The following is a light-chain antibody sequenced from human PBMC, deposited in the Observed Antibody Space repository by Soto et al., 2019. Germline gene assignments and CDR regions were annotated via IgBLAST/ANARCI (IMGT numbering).Light chain of an antibody. Sequence: DIQMTQSPSSLSASVGDGVTITCRPSRGIGNALAWYQQKPGTVPKLLIHSASTLQSGVPSRFSGSGSGTDFTLTISSLQPEDVASYYCQKYDSAPTFXPGPTVHI. CDR1: RGIGNA. CDR3: QKYDSAPT. CDR2: SAS. V-gene: IGKV1-27*01. J-gene: IGKJ1*01.